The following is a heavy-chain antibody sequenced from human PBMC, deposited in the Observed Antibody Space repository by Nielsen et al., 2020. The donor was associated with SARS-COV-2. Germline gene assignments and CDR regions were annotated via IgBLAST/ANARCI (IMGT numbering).Heavy chain of an antibody. CDR1: GFTFNNYG. CDR3: ARDSSGTYRRVDY. J-gene: IGHJ4*02. Sequence: GGSLRLSCAASGFTFNNYGMHWVRQAPGKGLEWVSYISSSSSYTKYADSVRGRFTISRDNARNSLYLQMNSLRAEDTAVYYCARDSSGTYRRVDYWGQGTLVTVSS. V-gene: IGHV3-21*05. D-gene: IGHD3-22*01. CDR2: ISSSSSYT.